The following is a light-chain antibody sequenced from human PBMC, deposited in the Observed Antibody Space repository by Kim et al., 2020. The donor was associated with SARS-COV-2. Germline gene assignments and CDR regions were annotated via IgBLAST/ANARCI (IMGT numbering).Light chain of an antibody. J-gene: IGLJ3*02. CDR1: SSNIGTNT. CDR2: ATN. V-gene: IGLV1-44*01. CDR3: TAWGGSLNGRV. Sequence: GQRVTISCSGSSSNIGTNTVNWYQQLPGTAPKLLIYATNERPSGVPDRFSGSKSGTSASLAISGLQSEDEAYYYCTAWGGSLNGRVFGGGTKLTVL.